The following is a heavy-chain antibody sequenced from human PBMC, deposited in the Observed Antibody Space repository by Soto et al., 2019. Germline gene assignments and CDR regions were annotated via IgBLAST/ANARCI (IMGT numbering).Heavy chain of an antibody. Sequence: GGSLRLSCAASGFTFSGSAMHWVRQASGKGLEWVGRIRSKANSYAKAYAASVIGRFTISRDDSKNTAYLQMNSLKTEDTAVYYCTRHLGYSSPGGMDVWGQGTTVTVSS. D-gene: IGHD4-4*01. CDR1: GFTFSGSA. CDR2: IRSKANSYAK. V-gene: IGHV3-73*01. CDR3: TRHLGYSSPGGMDV. J-gene: IGHJ6*02.